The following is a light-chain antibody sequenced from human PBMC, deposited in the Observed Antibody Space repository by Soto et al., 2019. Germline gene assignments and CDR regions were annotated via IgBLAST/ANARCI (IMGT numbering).Light chain of an antibody. CDR1: QSIWNK. J-gene: IGKJ4*01. Sequence: EIVMTQSPATLSVSPGERVTLSCRASQSIWNKLAWYQQKPGQTPRLLILDASTRATGIPARFSGSGSETEFTLTISSLQSEDFAVYYCQHYNDWPLTFGGGTKVEIK. CDR2: DAS. CDR3: QHYNDWPLT. V-gene: IGKV3-15*01.